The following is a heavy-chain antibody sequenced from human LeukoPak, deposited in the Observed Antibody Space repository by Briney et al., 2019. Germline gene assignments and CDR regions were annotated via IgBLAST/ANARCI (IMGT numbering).Heavy chain of an antibody. D-gene: IGHD5-18*01. CDR1: GYTLTGYY. CDR2: INPNSGGT. Sequence: GASVKVSCKASGYTLTGYYMHWVRQAPGQGLEWMGWINPNSGGTNYAQKFQGRVTMTRDTSISTAYMELSRLRSEDTAVYYCARVPAMVTGAFDIWGQGTMVTVSS. V-gene: IGHV1-2*02. J-gene: IGHJ3*02. CDR3: ARVPAMVTGAFDI.